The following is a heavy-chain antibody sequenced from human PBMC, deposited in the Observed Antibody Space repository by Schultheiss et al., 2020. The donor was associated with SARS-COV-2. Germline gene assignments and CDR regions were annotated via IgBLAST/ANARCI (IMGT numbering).Heavy chain of an antibody. Sequence: SETLSLTCTVSGGSISSYYWSWIRQPAGKGLEWIGRIYTSGSTNYNPSLKSRVTMSVDTSKNQFSLKLSSVTAADTAVYYCARDDRAYCGGDCYGWFDPWGQGTLVTAPQ. CDR1: GGSISSYY. V-gene: IGHV4-4*07. CDR2: IYTSGST. J-gene: IGHJ5*02. CDR3: ARDDRAYCGGDCYGWFDP. D-gene: IGHD2-21*02.